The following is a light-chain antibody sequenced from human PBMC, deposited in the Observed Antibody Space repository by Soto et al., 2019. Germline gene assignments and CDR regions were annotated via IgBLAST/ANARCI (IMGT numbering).Light chain of an antibody. CDR2: AAS. CDR1: QSISSH. J-gene: IGKJ4*01. CDR3: QHSHSTPLT. V-gene: IGKV1-39*01. Sequence: DIQMTQSPSSLSASVGDRVTITCRASQSISSHLNWYQQKPGKAPKLLIYAASSLQSGVPSRFSGSGSGTDFTLTISSLQTEDFATYSCQHSHSTPLTFGGGTKVEIK.